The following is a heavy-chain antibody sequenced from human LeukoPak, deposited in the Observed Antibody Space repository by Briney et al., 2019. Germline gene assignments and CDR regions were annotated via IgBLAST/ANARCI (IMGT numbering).Heavy chain of an antibody. V-gene: IGHV3-13*01. D-gene: IGHD1-1*01. CDR2: IGTAGDT. J-gene: IGHJ3*02. Sequence: GGSLRLSCAASGFTFSSYDIHWVRQATGKGLEWVSAIGTAGDTYYPGSVKGRFTISRENAKNSLYLQMNSLRAGDTAVYYCARWSTGTETFDIWGQGTMVTVSS. CDR3: ARWSTGTETFDI. CDR1: GFTFSSYD.